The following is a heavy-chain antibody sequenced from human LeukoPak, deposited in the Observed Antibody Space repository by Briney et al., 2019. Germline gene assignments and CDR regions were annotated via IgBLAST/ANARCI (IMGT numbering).Heavy chain of an antibody. D-gene: IGHD1-1*01. Sequence: ASVTVSCKASGYTFTTYGITWIRQAPGQGLEWLGWISPYNGATEYAQNLQDRVSMTTDTSTNTAYIEVRSLKSDDTAVYYCARVSDWNVDYWGQGTLVTVSS. CDR1: GYTFTTYG. J-gene: IGHJ4*02. V-gene: IGHV1-18*01. CDR3: ARVSDWNVDY. CDR2: ISPYNGAT.